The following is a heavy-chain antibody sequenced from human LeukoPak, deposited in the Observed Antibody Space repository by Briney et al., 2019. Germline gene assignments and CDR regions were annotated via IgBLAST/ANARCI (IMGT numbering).Heavy chain of an antibody. Sequence: ASVKVSCKASGYTFNNFGINWVRQAPGQGLEWVAWISAYNSNKNSAEKFQGRVTMTIDTSTSTAYMELRSLKSDDTAVYYCVRHIKPAGPWDGMDVWGQGTTVIVSS. J-gene: IGHJ6*02. CDR3: VRHIKPAGPWDGMDV. D-gene: IGHD1-26*01. CDR2: ISAYNSNK. CDR1: GYTFNNFG. V-gene: IGHV1-18*01.